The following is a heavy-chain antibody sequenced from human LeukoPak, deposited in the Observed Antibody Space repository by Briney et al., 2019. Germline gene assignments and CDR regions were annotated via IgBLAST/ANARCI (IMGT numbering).Heavy chain of an antibody. CDR3: ARERGGEWAFDI. J-gene: IGHJ3*02. CDR2: IYYTGST. V-gene: IGHV4-39*07. Sequence: SETLSLTCTVSGGSISSSSYYWGWIRQPPGKGLGWIGCIYYTGSTYYNPSLNSRVTISVDTSKNQLSLKLSSVTAADTAVYYCARERGGEWAFDIWGQGTMVTVFS. CDR1: GGSISSSSYY. D-gene: IGHD7-27*01.